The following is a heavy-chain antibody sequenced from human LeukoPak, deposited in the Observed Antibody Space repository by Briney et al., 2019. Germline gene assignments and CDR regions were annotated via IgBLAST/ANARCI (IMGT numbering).Heavy chain of an antibody. CDR3: AKDAEYYYDSSGYFLPGY. V-gene: IGHV3-30*02. CDR2: IRYDGSNK. J-gene: IGHJ4*02. CDR1: GFTFSYYG. D-gene: IGHD3-22*01. Sequence: GGPLRLSCAASGFTFSYYGMHWVRQAPGKGLEWVAFIRYDGSNKYYADSVKGRFTISRDNSKNTLYLQMNSLRAEDTAVYYCAKDAEYYYDSSGYFLPGYWGQGTLVTVSS.